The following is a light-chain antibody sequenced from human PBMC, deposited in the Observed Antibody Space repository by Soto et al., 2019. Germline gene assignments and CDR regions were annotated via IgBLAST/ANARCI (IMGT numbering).Light chain of an antibody. V-gene: IGKV1-9*01. CDR2: PAS. Sequence: IQLTQSPSSLSASVGDRVTITCRASEGISGRLAWYQRKPGKVPTLLISPASSFQSGVPSRFSGSASGTDFILTITSLQPEDFATYYCLQLYRYPLTFGGGTTVDIK. CDR1: EGISGR. J-gene: IGKJ4*01. CDR3: LQLYRYPLT.